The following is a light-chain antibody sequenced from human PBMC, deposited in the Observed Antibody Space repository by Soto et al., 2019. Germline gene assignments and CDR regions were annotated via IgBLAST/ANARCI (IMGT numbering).Light chain of an antibody. CDR1: QSVTRK. Sequence: EILMTQSPVTLSVSPGERATLSCRASQSVTRKLAWYQQKPGQAPSLLISDASTRATGVPVRFSGSGSGTEFTLTISSLQSEDFAVYYCQQYNNWPPTFGQGTKVEIK. CDR3: QQYNNWPPT. CDR2: DAS. J-gene: IGKJ1*01. V-gene: IGKV3-15*01.